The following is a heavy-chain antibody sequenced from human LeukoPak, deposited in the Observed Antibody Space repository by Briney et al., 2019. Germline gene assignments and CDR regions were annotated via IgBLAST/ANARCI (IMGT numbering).Heavy chain of an antibody. J-gene: IGHJ4*02. CDR1: GGSISSYY. D-gene: IGHD3-22*01. Sequence: PSETLSLTCTVSGGSISSYYWSWIRQPPGKGLEWIGYIYYSGSTNYNPSLKSRVTISVDTSKNQFSLKLSSVTAADTAVYYCARTDYDSSGYCDYWGQGTLVTVSS. CDR2: IYYSGST. CDR3: ARTDYDSSGYCDY. V-gene: IGHV4-59*08.